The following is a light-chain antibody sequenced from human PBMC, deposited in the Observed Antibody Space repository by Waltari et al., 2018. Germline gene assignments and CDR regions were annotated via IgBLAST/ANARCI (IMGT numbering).Light chain of an antibody. CDR3: ALYMGSGIWV. J-gene: IGLJ3*02. Sequence: HTLCTLAAWLTVAPVGTATRTPALSSGPFSTTSFASWYQQTPGQAPRTLVYKANARSSGVPDRFSGSILGNTAALTITGAQADDESDYYCALYMGSGIWVFGGGTRLTVL. CDR2: KAN. V-gene: IGLV8-61*01. CDR1: SGPFSTTSF.